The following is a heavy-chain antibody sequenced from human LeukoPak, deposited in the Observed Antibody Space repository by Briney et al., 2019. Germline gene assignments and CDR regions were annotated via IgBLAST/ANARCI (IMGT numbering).Heavy chain of an antibody. Sequence: ASVKVSCKASGYTFTGYYMHWVRQAPGQGLEWMGWINSNSGGTNYAQKFQGRVTMTRDTSISTAYMELSRLRSDDTAVYYCARGGWAMVRGLSDYWGQGTLVTVSS. CDR3: ARGGWAMVRGLSDY. CDR1: GYTFTGYY. CDR2: INSNSGGT. J-gene: IGHJ4*02. V-gene: IGHV1-2*02. D-gene: IGHD3-10*01.